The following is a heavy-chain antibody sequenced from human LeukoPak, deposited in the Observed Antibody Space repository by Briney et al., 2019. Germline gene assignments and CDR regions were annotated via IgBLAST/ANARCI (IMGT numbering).Heavy chain of an antibody. CDR2: IIPIFGTA. J-gene: IGHJ4*02. Sequence: SVKVSCKASGGTFSSYAISWVRQAPGQGLEWMGGIIPIFGTANYAQKFQGRVTITTDESTSTAYMELSSLRSEDTAVYYYARDSLEYSSSSGDYWGQGTLVTVSS. CDR3: ARDSLEYSSSSGDY. D-gene: IGHD6-6*01. CDR1: GGTFSSYA. V-gene: IGHV1-69*05.